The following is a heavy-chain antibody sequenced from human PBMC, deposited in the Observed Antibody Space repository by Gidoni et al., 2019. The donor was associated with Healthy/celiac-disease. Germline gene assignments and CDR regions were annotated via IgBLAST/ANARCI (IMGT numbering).Heavy chain of an antibody. J-gene: IGHJ3*02. CDR2: SSGSGGRT. CDR1: GFTFSSYA. Sequence: EVQLLESGGGLVQPGGSLRPSCSASGFTFSSYAMRWVRQAPGEWRAWVSASSGSGGRTYYADSVKGGFTIARDNSKNTLYLQMNSLRAEDTAVYYCANGGNFEGDDAFDIWGQGTMVTVSS. V-gene: IGHV3-23*01. CDR3: ANGGNFEGDDAFDI. D-gene: IGHD2-21*02.